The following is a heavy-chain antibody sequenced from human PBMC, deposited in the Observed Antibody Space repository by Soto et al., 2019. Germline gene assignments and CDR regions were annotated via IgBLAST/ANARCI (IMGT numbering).Heavy chain of an antibody. CDR3: ARAAAADY. V-gene: IGHV4-4*02. J-gene: IGHJ4*02. CDR1: GASIGSGGW. Sequence: SETLSLTCAVSGASIGSGGWWSWVRQPPGKGLEWIAEIFHDGTTHFNPSLKSRVSMSVDTSKNQFSLKLSSVTTADTAVYYCARAAAADYWGQGTLVTVSS. CDR2: IFHDGTT. D-gene: IGHD6-13*01.